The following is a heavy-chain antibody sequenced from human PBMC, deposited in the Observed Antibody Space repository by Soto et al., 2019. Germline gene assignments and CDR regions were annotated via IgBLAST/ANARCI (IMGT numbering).Heavy chain of an antibody. CDR2: IYYSGST. CDR3: ARYGDYDFDWLDP. CDR1: GGSISSYY. J-gene: IGHJ5*02. D-gene: IGHD4-17*01. V-gene: IGHV4-59*01. Sequence: PSETLSLTCTVSGGSISSYYWSWIRQPPGKGLEWIGYIYYSGSTNYNPSLKSRVTISVDTSKNQFSLKLSSVTAADTAVYYCARYGDYDFDWLDPWGQGTLVTVSS.